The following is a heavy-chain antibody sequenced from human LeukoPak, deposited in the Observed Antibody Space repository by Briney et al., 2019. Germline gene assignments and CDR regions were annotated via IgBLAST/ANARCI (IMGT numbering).Heavy chain of an antibody. CDR3: ARDRYYYDTNGYHSDFDN. CDR1: GGSTSSGDYY. D-gene: IGHD3-22*01. V-gene: IGHV4-30-4*01. Sequence: SETLSLTCTVSGGSTSSGDYYSSWIRQPPGKGLEWIGYIYYSGSTYYNPSLKSRVTMSVDTSKNQFSLKLRSVTAADTAVYYCARDRYYYDTNGYHSDFDNWGQGTLVTVSS. J-gene: IGHJ5*02. CDR2: IYYSGST.